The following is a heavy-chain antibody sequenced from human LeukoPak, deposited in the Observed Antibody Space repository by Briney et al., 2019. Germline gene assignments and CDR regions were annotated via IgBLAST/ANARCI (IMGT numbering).Heavy chain of an antibody. CDR3: AKDSAFDFGVSNYGMDV. V-gene: IGHV3-9*01. J-gene: IGHJ6*02. CDR1: GFTFDDYA. Sequence: PGGSLRLSCAASGFTFDDYAMHWVRQAPGKGLEWVSGISWNSGSIGYADSVKGRFTVSRDNAKNSLYLQMNSLRAEDTALYYCAKDSAFDFGVSNYGMDVWGQGTTVTVSS. CDR2: ISWNSGSI. D-gene: IGHD3-3*01.